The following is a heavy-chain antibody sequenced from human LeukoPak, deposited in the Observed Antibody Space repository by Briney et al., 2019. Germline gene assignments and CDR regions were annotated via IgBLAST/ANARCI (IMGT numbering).Heavy chain of an antibody. D-gene: IGHD2-8*01. V-gene: IGHV1-2*02. Sequence: ASVKVSCKASGYTFTGCYMHWVRQAPGQGLERMGWINPNSGGTNYAQKFQGRVTMTRDTSISTAYMELISLRSEDTAVYYCASIPTNGLDYWGQGTLVTVSS. CDR2: INPNSGGT. CDR3: ASIPTNGLDY. CDR1: GYTFTGCY. J-gene: IGHJ4*02.